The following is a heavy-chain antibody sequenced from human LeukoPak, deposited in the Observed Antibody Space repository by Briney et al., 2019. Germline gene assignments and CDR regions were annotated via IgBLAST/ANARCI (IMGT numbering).Heavy chain of an antibody. CDR2: IRYDGSNK. CDR1: GFTFSTSS. D-gene: IGHD1-26*01. CDR3: AKVLRLGDYFDY. V-gene: IGHV3-30*02. J-gene: IGHJ4*02. Sequence: PGGSLRLSCAASGFTFSTSSMNWVRQAPGKGLEWVAFIRYDGSNKYYADSVKGRFTISRDNSKNTLYLQMNSLRAEDTAVYYCAKVLRLGDYFDYWGQGTLVTVSS.